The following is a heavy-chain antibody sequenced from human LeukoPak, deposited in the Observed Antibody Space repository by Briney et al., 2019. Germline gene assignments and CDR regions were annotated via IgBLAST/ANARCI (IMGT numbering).Heavy chain of an antibody. Sequence: GGSLRLSCAASGFTFSSFAISWVRHPPGNGLEWVSAISRSGADTYYADSVKGRFTISRDNSKNTLYLQMDSLRAEDTAVYFCVRETTVTTADAFDIWGQGTMVTVSS. CDR1: GFTFSSFA. V-gene: IGHV3-23*01. J-gene: IGHJ3*02. CDR2: ISRSGADT. CDR3: VRETTVTTADAFDI. D-gene: IGHD4-17*01.